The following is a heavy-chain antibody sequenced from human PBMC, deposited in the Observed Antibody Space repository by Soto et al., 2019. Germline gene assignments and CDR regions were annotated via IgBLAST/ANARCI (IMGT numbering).Heavy chain of an antibody. V-gene: IGHV1-18*01. Sequence: ASVKVSCKASGYTFTSYGISWVRQAPGQGLEWMGWISAYNGNTNYAQKLQGRVTMTTDTSTSTAYMELRSLRSDDTAVYYCVNIAVAGTWDPWGQGTLVTVSS. CDR3: VNIAVAGTWDP. J-gene: IGHJ5*02. CDR1: GYTFTSYG. CDR2: ISAYNGNT. D-gene: IGHD6-19*01.